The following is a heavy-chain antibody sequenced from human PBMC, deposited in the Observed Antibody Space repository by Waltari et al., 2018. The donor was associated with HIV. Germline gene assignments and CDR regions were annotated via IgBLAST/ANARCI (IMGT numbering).Heavy chain of an antibody. CDR1: GFTILNNW. J-gene: IGHJ4*02. Sequence: EVRLVQSGGGLVKPGGSLRLTCEVSGFTILNNWMNWVRQTPGKGLEWVGRIKSKNDGGTIEYAAPVKDRFNISRDDSRNTLYLQMDSLKDDDTAVYYCTLDSAIVTKEVALDKWGQGTLVTVSS. V-gene: IGHV3-15*01. D-gene: IGHD3-9*01. CDR2: IKSKNDGGTI. CDR3: TLDSAIVTKEVALDK.